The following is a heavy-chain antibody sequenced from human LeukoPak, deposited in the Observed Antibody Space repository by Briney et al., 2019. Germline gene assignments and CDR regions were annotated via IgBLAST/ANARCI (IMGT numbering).Heavy chain of an antibody. Sequence: SETLSLTCGVYGDSISGYHWTWIRQPPGKGLEWIVEINRSGSTNYNPSLKSRVTISLDTSKNQFSLRLNSVTAADTAVYYCARGGDYYDSSGYWNYWGQGTLVTVSS. J-gene: IGHJ4*02. CDR3: ARGGDYYDSSGYWNY. V-gene: IGHV4-34*01. D-gene: IGHD3-22*01. CDR1: GDSISGYH. CDR2: INRSGST.